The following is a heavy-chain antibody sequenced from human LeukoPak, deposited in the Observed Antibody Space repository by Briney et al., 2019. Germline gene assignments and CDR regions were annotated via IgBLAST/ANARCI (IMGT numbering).Heavy chain of an antibody. CDR1: GGTFSSYA. CDR3: ARDRRNYYDSSGYYGDY. Sequence: GASVKVSCKASGGTFSSYAISWVRQAPGQGLEWMGEIIPIFGTANYAQKFQGRVTSTADKSTSTAYMELSSLRSEDTAVYYCARDRRNYYDSSGYYGDYWGQGTLVTVSS. J-gene: IGHJ4*02. D-gene: IGHD3-22*01. CDR2: IIPIFGTA. V-gene: IGHV1-69*06.